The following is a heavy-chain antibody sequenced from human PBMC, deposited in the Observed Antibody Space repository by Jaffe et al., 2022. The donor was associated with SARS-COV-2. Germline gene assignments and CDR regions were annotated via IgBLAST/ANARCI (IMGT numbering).Heavy chain of an antibody. CDR2: IYYSGST. CDR1: GGSIRSRSYF. CDR3: ASPVVTGGYYYYGMDV. V-gene: IGHV4-39*01. J-gene: IGHJ6*02. Sequence: QVQLQESGPGLVKPSETLSLTCTVSGGSIRSRSYFWGWIRQPPGKGLEWIGSIYYSGSTYYNPSLKSRVTISVDRSKNQLSLRLSSVTAADTAVYYCASPVVTGGYYYYGMDVWGQGTTVTVSS. D-gene: IGHD2-21*02.